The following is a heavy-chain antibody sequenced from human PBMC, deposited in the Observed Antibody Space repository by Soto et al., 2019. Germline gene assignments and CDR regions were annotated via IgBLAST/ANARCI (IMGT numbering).Heavy chain of an antibody. Sequence: EVQLVESGGGLVQPGGSLRLSCAASGFTFGSYDMHWVRQATGKGLEWVSAIGTAGDTYYPGSVKGRFTISRENAKNSLYLQMNSLRAGVTAVYYCARAGPYCSSTRCYFGVDYYYMDVWGKGSTVAVSS. J-gene: IGHJ6*03. CDR2: IGTAGDT. V-gene: IGHV3-13*01. CDR1: GFTFGSYD. D-gene: IGHD2-2*01. CDR3: ARAGPYCSSTRCYFGVDYYYMDV.